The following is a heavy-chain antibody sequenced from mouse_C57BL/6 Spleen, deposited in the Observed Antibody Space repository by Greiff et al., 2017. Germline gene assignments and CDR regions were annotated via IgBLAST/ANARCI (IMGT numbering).Heavy chain of an antibody. V-gene: IGHV1-64*01. D-gene: IGHD2-4*01. CDR3: ARRITTLFDY. CDR2: IHPNSGIT. CDR1: GYTFTSYW. Sequence: QVQLQQPGAELVKPGASVKLSCKASGYTFTSYWMHWVKQRPGQGLEWIGMIHPNSGITNYNEKFKSKATLTVDKSSSTAYMQLSSLTSEDSAVYYCARRITTLFDYWGQGTTLTVSS. J-gene: IGHJ2*01.